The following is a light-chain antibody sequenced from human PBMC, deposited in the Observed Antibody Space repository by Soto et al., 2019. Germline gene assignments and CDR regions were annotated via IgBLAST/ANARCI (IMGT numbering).Light chain of an antibody. Sequence: QAVVTQEPSFSVSPGGTVTLTCGLSSGSVSTSYYPSWYQQTPGPAPRTLIYSTNTRSAGAPDRFSGSILGNKADLTITGAQADDESDYYCVLYMGSGFWVFGGGTKLTVL. V-gene: IGLV8-61*01. CDR1: SGSVSTSYY. CDR2: STN. J-gene: IGLJ3*02. CDR3: VLYMGSGFWV.